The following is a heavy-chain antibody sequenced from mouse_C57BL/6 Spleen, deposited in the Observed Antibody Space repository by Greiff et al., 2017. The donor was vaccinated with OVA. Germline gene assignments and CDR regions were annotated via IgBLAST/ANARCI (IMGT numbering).Heavy chain of an antibody. Sequence: VQLQQSGPELVKPGASVKMSCKASGYTFTDYNMHWVKQSHGKSLEWIGYINPNNGGTSYNQKFKGKATLTVNESSSTAYMELRSLTSEDSAVYYCARCYGSVFDYWGQGTTLTVSS. J-gene: IGHJ2*01. CDR2: INPNNGGT. V-gene: IGHV1-22*01. D-gene: IGHD1-1*01. CDR1: GYTFTDYN. CDR3: ARCYGSVFDY.